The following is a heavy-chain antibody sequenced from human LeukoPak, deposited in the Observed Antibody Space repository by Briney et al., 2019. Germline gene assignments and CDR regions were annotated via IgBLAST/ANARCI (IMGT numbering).Heavy chain of an antibody. J-gene: IGHJ5*02. CDR2: MNPNSGNT. D-gene: IGHD2-15*01. V-gene: IGHV1-8*02. CDR1: GYTFTSYD. Sequence: ASVKVSCKASGYTFTSYDINWVRQATGQGLEWMGWMNPNSGNTGYAQKFQGRVTMTRNTSISTAYMELSSLRSEDTAVYYCARAVVAAAGFDPWGQGTLVTVSS. CDR3: ARAVVAAAGFDP.